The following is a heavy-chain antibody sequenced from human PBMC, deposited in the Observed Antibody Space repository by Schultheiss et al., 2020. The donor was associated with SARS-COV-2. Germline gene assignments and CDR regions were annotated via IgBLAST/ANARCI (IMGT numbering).Heavy chain of an antibody. CDR1: GYSFTSYW. V-gene: IGHV5-51*01. J-gene: IGHJ4*02. Sequence: GGSLRLSCEASGYSFTSYWIGWVRQMPGKGLEWMGIIYPGDSDTKYSPSFQGQVTISADKSISTAYLQWISLKASDTAMYYCARRSDILTGYYSLDYWGQGTLVTVSS. CDR2: IYPGDSDT. D-gene: IGHD3-9*01. CDR3: ARRSDILTGYYSLDY.